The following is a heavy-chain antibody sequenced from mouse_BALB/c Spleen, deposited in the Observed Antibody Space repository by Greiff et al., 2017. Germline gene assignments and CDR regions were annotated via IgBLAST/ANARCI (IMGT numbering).Heavy chain of an antibody. J-gene: IGHJ2*01. CDR3: ARGLTGKRYFDY. V-gene: IGHV5-9-4*01. CDR2: ISSGGSYT. D-gene: IGHD4-1*01. CDR1: GFTFSSYA. Sequence: DVMLVESGGGLVKPGGSLKLSCAASGFTFSSYAMSWVRQSPEKRLEWVAEISSGGSYTYYPDTVTGRFIISRDNAKNTLYLEMSSLRSEDTAMYYCARGLTGKRYFDYWGQGTTLTVSS.